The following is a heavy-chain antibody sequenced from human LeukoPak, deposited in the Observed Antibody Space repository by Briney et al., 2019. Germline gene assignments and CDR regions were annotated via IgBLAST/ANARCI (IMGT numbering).Heavy chain of an antibody. CDR2: FYYSGNT. J-gene: IGHJ4*02. CDR3: ARGAGQAIYPFDS. D-gene: IGHD1-14*01. Sequence: SETLSLTCTVSGDSISNSRYYWGWIRQPPGKGLQWIGSFYYSGNTYYNPSLKSRVIISVDTSKNQFSLKLNSVTAADTAVYYCARGAGQAIYPFDSWGQGTLVTVSS. CDR1: GDSISNSRYY. V-gene: IGHV4-39*07.